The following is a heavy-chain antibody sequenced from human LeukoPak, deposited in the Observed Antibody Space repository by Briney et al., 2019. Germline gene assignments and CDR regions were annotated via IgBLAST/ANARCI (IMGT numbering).Heavy chain of an antibody. J-gene: IGHJ4*02. CDR3: AGAAGGMRYFDF. D-gene: IGHD6-13*01. CDR2: IYYSGST. Sequence: SETPSLTCTVSGGSISSYYWSWIRQPPGKGLEWIGYIYYSGSTNYNPSLKSRVTISVDTSKNQFSLKLSSVTAADTAVYYCAGAAGGMRYFDFWGQGTLVTVSS. V-gene: IGHV4-59*01. CDR1: GGSISSYY.